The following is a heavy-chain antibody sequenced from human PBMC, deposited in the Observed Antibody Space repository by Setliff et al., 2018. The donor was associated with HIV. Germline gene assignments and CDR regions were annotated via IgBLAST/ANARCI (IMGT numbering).Heavy chain of an antibody. CDR2: IYNSGST. CDR1: GGSISSGGFY. CDR3: ARLTYYYDTSGPAAAFDI. J-gene: IGHJ3*02. V-gene: IGHV4-31*01. D-gene: IGHD3-22*01. Sequence: SETLSRTCNVSGGSISSGGFYWNWIRQHPGKGLAWIGYIYNSGSTYYSPSLQSSLTISVDTSKNQLSLKLTSVTAADTDVYYCARLTYYYDTSGPAAAFDIWGQGTMVTVSS.